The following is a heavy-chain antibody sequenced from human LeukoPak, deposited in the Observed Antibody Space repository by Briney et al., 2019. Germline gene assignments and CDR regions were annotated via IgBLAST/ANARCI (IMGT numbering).Heavy chain of an antibody. J-gene: IGHJ4*02. CDR2: IYSSGST. D-gene: IGHD5-12*01. V-gene: IGHV4-39*01. CDR1: GGSISSGSYY. Sequence: SETLSLTCTVSGGSISSGSYYWGWIRHPPGKGLEWIGSIYSSGSTYYNPSLKSRVTISADTSKNQFSLNLTSVTAADTAAYYCARQRGYSGNYYSSSHFDYWGQGALVTVSS. CDR3: ARQRGYSGNYYSSSHFDY.